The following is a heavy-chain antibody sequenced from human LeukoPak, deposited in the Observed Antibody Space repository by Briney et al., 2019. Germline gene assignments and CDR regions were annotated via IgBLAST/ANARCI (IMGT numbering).Heavy chain of an antibody. D-gene: IGHD6-25*01. J-gene: IGHJ4*02. CDR3: ARRITAASTYYFDY. CDR1: GFTFSNHA. V-gene: IGHV3-23*01. CDR2: ISANGINT. Sequence: PGGSLRLSCVASGFTFSNHAMNWVRQAPGKGLEWVSSISANGINTYYADSVKGRFTISRDNSKNTLYLQMNSLRAEDAAVYYCARRITAASTYYFDYWGQGTLVPASS.